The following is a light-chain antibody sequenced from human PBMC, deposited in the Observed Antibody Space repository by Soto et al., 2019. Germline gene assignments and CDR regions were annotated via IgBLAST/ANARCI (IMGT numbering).Light chain of an antibody. V-gene: IGLV1-51*02. CDR2: ENN. J-gene: IGLJ3*02. CDR3: GTWDSGLSASWL. Sequence: QSVLTQSPSVSAAPGQKDTISCSGSTSNIGNNYVSWYQNLPGTAPKLLIYENNKRPSGIPDRFSGSKSGTSATLGITGLQTGDEADYYCGTWDSGLSASWLFGGGTKVTVL. CDR1: TSNIGNNY.